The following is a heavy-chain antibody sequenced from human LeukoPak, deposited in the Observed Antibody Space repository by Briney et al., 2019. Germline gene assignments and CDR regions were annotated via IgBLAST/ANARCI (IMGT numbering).Heavy chain of an antibody. CDR3: AKGATGIQDVNYFDY. Sequence: GGSLRLSCAASGFTFSNYVMKWVRQAPGKGLEWVSAISGSGGSTYYADSVKGRFTISRDNSKNTLYLQMNSLRAEDTAVYYCAKGATGIQDVNYFDYWGQGTLVTVSS. V-gene: IGHV3-23*01. CDR1: GFTFSNYV. J-gene: IGHJ4*02. D-gene: IGHD5-12*01. CDR2: ISGSGGST.